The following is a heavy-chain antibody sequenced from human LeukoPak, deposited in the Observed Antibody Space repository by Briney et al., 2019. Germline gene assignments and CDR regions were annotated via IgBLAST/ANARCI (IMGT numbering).Heavy chain of an antibody. J-gene: IGHJ6*04. CDR2: INHSGST. D-gene: IGHD2-2*01. Sequence: SETLSLTCAVYGGSFSGYYWSWIRQPPGKGLEWIGEINHSGSTNYNPSLKSRVTISVDTSKKQFSLKLSSVTAADTAVYYCARGPGRYCSSSSCRPRTYYYYGMDVWGKGTTVTVSS. V-gene: IGHV4-34*01. CDR3: ARGPGRYCSSSSCRPRTYYYYGMDV. CDR1: GGSFSGYY.